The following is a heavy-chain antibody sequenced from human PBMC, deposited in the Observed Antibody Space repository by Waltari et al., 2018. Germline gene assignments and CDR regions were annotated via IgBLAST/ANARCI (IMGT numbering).Heavy chain of an antibody. CDR2: IYSGGST. V-gene: IGHV3-53*01. Sequence: EVQLVESGGGLIQPGGSLRLSCAASGFIVSSNYMSWVRQAPGRGRGWVSLIYSGGSTYYADSVKGRLTISRDNSKNTLYLQMDSLSVEDTAVYYCARWQQWPVRAFDYWGQGTLVTVSS. CDR3: ARWQQWPVRAFDY. CDR1: GFIVSSNY. D-gene: IGHD6-19*01. J-gene: IGHJ4*02.